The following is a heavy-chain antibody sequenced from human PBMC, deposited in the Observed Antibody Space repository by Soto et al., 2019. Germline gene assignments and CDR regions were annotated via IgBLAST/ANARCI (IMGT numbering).Heavy chain of an antibody. Sequence: QVQLQESGPGLVKPSQTLSLTCTVSGGSISSGGYYWSWIRQHPGKGLEWIGYIYYSGSTYYNPSLKRPVTISVDTSKNQFSLKLSSVTAADTAVYYCARDAFSHYYDSSGYFRYFDLWGRGTLVTVSS. D-gene: IGHD3-22*01. CDR3: ARDAFSHYYDSSGYFRYFDL. CDR1: GGSISSGGYY. CDR2: IYYSGST. J-gene: IGHJ2*01. V-gene: IGHV4-31*01.